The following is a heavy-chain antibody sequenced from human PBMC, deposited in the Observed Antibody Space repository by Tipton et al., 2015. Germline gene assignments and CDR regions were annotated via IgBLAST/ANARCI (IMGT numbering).Heavy chain of an antibody. D-gene: IGHD2/OR15-2a*01. CDR3: ARESLLAYYFDY. CDR2: IYTSGST. CDR1: GGSISSYY. Sequence: LRLSCTVSGGSISSYYWSWIRQPAGKGLEWIGRIYTSGSTNYTPSLKSRVPMSVDTSKNQFSLKLSSVTAADTAVYYCARESLLAYYFDYWGQGTLVTVSS. V-gene: IGHV4-4*07. J-gene: IGHJ4*02.